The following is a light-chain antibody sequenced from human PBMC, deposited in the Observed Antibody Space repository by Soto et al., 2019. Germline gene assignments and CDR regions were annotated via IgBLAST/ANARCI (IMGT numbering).Light chain of an antibody. CDR1: QGISSY. J-gene: IGKJ1*01. Sequence: IQLTQSPSSLSASVGDRVTITFRASQGISSYLAWYQQKPGKAPKLLIYAASTLQSGVPSRFSGSGSGTEFTLTISGLRPDDFATYYCQHYSGDRATFGQGTKVDI. CDR3: QHYSGDRAT. CDR2: AAS. V-gene: IGKV1-9*01.